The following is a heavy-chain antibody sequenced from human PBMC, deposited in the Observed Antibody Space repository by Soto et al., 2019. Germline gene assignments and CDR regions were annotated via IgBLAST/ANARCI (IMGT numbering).Heavy chain of an antibody. CDR1: GLSVSSNY. V-gene: IGHV3-53*01. CDR3: ARGTWGISWPNFFDY. Sequence: GGSLRLSCTAPGLSVSSNYMSWVRQAPGKGLEWVSLMYAGGSTSYADSVKGRFTASRDNSNNTLYLQMDSLRADDTAVYYCARGTWGISWPNFFDYWGRGVLVTVSS. CDR2: MYAGGST. J-gene: IGHJ4*02. D-gene: IGHD6-13*01.